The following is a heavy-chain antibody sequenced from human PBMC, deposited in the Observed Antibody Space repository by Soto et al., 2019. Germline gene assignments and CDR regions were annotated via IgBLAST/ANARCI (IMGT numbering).Heavy chain of an antibody. CDR1: GFTFSSYS. V-gene: IGHV3-21*01. CDR3: EGSSWYSHYYYGMDV. D-gene: IGHD6-13*01. Sequence: LRLSCAASGFTFSSYSMNWVRQAPGKGLEWVSSISSSSSYIYYADSVKGRFTISRDNAKNSLYLQMNSLRAEDTAVYYCEGSSWYSHYYYGMDVWGQGTTVTVSS. CDR2: ISSSSSYI. J-gene: IGHJ6*02.